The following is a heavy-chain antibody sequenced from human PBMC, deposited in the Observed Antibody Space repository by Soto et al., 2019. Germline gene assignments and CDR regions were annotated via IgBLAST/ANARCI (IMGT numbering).Heavy chain of an antibody. Sequence: QVQLVQSGAEVKKPGASVKVSCKASGYNFTGYYMHWGRQAAGQGLEWMGGINPNSGGPNYAQKWKGRVTMTRDTSISTTDMELRRLRSDDTAVYYCARVDSISSFDYWGQGTLVTVSS. J-gene: IGHJ4*02. CDR1: GYNFTGYY. D-gene: IGHD6-6*01. CDR2: INPNSGGP. CDR3: ARVDSISSFDY. V-gene: IGHV1-2*02.